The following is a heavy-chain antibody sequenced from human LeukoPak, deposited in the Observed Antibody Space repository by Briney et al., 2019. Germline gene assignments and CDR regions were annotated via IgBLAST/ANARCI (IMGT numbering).Heavy chain of an antibody. Sequence: PSETLSLTCAVYGGSFSGYYWSWIRQPPGKGLEWIGEINHSGSTNYNPSLKSRATISVDTSKNQFSLKLSSVTAADTAVYYCARGAPFVVVPAATNWFDPWGQGTLVTVSS. CDR3: ARGAPFVVVPAATNWFDP. CDR1: GGSFSGYY. J-gene: IGHJ5*02. D-gene: IGHD2-2*01. V-gene: IGHV4-34*01. CDR2: INHSGST.